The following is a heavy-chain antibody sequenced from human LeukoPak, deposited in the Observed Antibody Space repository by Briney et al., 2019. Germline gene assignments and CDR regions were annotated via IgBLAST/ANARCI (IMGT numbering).Heavy chain of an antibody. D-gene: IGHD2-15*01. V-gene: IGHV3-66*01. J-gene: IGHJ4*02. CDR2: IYSGGTT. Sequence: PSETLSLTCTVSGGSISSYYWSWVRQAPGKGLEWVSVIYSGGTTYYADSVKGRFTISRDTSKNTIYLQMNSLRAEDTAVYYCAIEGGGTWGVSFNYWGQGTLVTVSS. CDR1: GGSISSYY. CDR3: AIEGGGTWGVSFNY.